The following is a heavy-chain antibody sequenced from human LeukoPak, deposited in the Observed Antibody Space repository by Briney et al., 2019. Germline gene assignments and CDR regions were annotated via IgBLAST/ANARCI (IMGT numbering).Heavy chain of an antibody. J-gene: IGHJ4*02. V-gene: IGHV3-74*01. CDR2: INGDGSST. D-gene: IGHD6-13*01. CDR1: GFTFSSYW. Sequence: PGGSLRLSCAASGFTFSSYWMHWVRHAPGKGLVWVSRINGDGSSTNYADSVKGRFTISRDNAKNTLYLQMNSLRAEDTAVYYCTRAAKQQLVTYWGQGTLVTVSS. CDR3: TRAAKQQLVTY.